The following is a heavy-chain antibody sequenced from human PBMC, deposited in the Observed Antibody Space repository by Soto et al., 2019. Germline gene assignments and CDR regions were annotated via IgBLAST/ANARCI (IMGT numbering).Heavy chain of an antibody. V-gene: IGHV3-30*18. Sequence: GGSLRLSCAASGFTFSSYGMHWVRQAPGKGLEWVAVISYDGSNKYYADSVKGRFTISRDNSKNTLYLQMNSLRAEDTAVYYCAKDRTPGRGITIFGVVSGYYGMDVWGQGTTVTVSS. CDR3: AKDRTPGRGITIFGVVSGYYGMDV. D-gene: IGHD3-3*01. CDR1: GFTFSSYG. J-gene: IGHJ6*02. CDR2: ISYDGSNK.